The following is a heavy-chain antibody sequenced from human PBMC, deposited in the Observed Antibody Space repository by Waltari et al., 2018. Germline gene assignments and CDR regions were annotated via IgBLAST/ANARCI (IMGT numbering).Heavy chain of an antibody. D-gene: IGHD5-12*01. CDR2: IYDSGST. Sequence: QLQLQESGPGLVKPSETLSLTCTASGGSLGSSSYFWAWIRQPPGKGLEWIGSIYDSGSTYYNLSLKSRVTISVDRSTNQVSLKLTSVTAADTAVYFCAREVPRNGYIGLIYYYMDVWGKGTTVTVSS. CDR3: AREVPRNGYIGLIYYYMDV. CDR1: GGSLGSSSYF. V-gene: IGHV4-39*01. J-gene: IGHJ6*03.